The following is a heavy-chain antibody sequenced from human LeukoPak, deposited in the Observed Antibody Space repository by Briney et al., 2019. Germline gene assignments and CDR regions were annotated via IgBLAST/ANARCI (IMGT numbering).Heavy chain of an antibody. V-gene: IGHV4-39*01. J-gene: IGHJ4*02. D-gene: IGHD6-13*01. Sequence: SETLSLTCTVSGGSISSDDYWWGWIRQPPGRGLEWIGTIFYSGTTYYNPSLKSRVTISVETSKNQFSLKLISVTAADTAVYYCARWQQLGRFFDYWGQGTLVTVSS. CDR2: IFYSGTT. CDR3: ARWQQLGRFFDY. CDR1: GGSISSDDYW.